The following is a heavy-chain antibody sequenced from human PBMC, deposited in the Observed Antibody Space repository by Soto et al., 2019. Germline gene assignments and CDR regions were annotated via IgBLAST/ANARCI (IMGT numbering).Heavy chain of an antibody. V-gene: IGHV3-30-3*01. J-gene: IGHJ4*02. Sequence: QVKLVESGGGVVQPGRSLRLSCTASGFTFSRFVMHWVRQAPGKGLEWVAVISYDGTKIYYADSVKGRFTISRDNSKNTLYLQMTSLRAEDTAVYYCASHIQTTGCDYWGQGTLVTVSS. CDR2: ISYDGTKI. D-gene: IGHD4-17*01. CDR3: ASHIQTTGCDY. CDR1: GFTFSRFV.